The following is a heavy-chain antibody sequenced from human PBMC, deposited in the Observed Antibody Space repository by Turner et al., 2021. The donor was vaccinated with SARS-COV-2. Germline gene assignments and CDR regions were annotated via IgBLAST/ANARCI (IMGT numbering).Heavy chain of an antibody. D-gene: IGHD3-10*01. CDR1: GFTVSSNY. V-gene: IGHV3-53*01. CDR2: IYSGGST. Sequence: EVQLVESGGCLIQPGGSLRLSCAASGFTVSSNYMNWVRQAPGKGLEWVSVIYSGGSTFYADSVKGRFTISRDNSKNTLYLQMNSLRAEDTAVYYCAREAPLGVNSMAFDYWGQGTLVTVSS. J-gene: IGHJ4*02. CDR3: AREAPLGVNSMAFDY.